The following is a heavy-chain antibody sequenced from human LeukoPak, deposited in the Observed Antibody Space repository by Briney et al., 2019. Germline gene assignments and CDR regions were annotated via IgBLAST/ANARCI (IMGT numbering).Heavy chain of an antibody. CDR2: IDVGSGKT. V-gene: IGHV1-58*01. Sequence: GASVKVSCKASGFTFTSPAVQWVRQARGQRLEWIGWIDVGSGKTNYEQKFQERVTITRDMSISTVYVEMSSLRCEDTAVYYCAAAQNYYGSGREYFQHWGQGTLVTVSS. J-gene: IGHJ1*01. CDR3: AAAQNYYGSGREYFQH. CDR1: GFTFTSPA. D-gene: IGHD3-10*01.